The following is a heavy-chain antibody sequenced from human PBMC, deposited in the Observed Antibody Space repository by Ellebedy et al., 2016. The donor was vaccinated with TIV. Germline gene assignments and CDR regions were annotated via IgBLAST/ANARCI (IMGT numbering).Heavy chain of an antibody. CDR2: ISWNSGSI. J-gene: IGHJ4*02. CDR1: GFTFDDYA. CDR3: ARFGATHDY. V-gene: IGHV3-9*01. Sequence: GGSLRLXCAASGFTFDDYAMHWVRQAPGKGLEWVSGISWNSGSIGYADSVKGRFTISRDNSKNTLYLQMNSLRAEDTAVYYCARFGATHDYWGQGTLVTVSS. D-gene: IGHD3-3*01.